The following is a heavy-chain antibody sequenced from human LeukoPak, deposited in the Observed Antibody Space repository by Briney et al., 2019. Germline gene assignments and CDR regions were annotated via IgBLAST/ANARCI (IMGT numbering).Heavy chain of an antibody. J-gene: IGHJ3*02. D-gene: IGHD3-16*01. V-gene: IGHV4-34*01. CDR1: GGSFSGYY. CDR3: ARDGGVLDAFDI. CDR2: INHSGST. Sequence: SETLSLTFAVYGGSFSGYYWSWIRQPPGKGLEWIGEINHSGSTNYNPSLKSRVTISVDTSKNQFSLKLSSVTAADTAVYYCARDGGVLDAFDIWGQGTMVTVSS.